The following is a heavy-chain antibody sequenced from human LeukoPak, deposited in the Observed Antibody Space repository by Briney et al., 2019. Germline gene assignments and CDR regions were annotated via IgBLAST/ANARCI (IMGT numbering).Heavy chain of an antibody. V-gene: IGHV1-69*05. CDR1: GGTFSSYA. CDR3: ATTSEIREERKYYYYYYMDV. Sequence: GASVKVSCKASGGTFSSYAISWVRQAPGQGLEWMGGIIPIFGTANYAQKFQGRVTITTDESTSTAYMELSSLRSEETAVYYCATTSEIREERKYYYYYYMDVWGKGTTVTVSS. CDR2: IIPIFGTA. J-gene: IGHJ6*03. D-gene: IGHD3-10*01.